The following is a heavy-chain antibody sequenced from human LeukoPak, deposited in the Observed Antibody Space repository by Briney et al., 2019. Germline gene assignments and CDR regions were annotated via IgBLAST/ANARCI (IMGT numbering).Heavy chain of an antibody. CDR2: ISGSGGST. J-gene: IGHJ4*02. CDR1: GFTFSSYA. D-gene: IGHD5-18*01. Sequence: GGSLRLPCAASGFTFSSYAMSWVRQAPGKGLEWVSAISGSGGSTYYADSVKGRFTISRDNSKNTLYLQMNSLRAEDTAVYYCAKDMNVDTAFNYWGQGTLVTVSS. V-gene: IGHV3-23*01. CDR3: AKDMNVDTAFNY.